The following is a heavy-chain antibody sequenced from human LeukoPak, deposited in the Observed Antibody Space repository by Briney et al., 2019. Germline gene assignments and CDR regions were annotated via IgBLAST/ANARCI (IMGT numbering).Heavy chain of an antibody. V-gene: IGHV4-61*10. J-gene: IGHJ5*02. Sequence: SETLSLTCTVSGGSISSGNHYWSWIRQPAGKGLEWIGEIYRSGSTNYNPSLKSRVTISVDKSKNQFSLKLSSLTAADTAVYYCARVFSTNYYDNRGWFDPWGQGTLVTVSS. D-gene: IGHD3-22*01. CDR3: ARVFSTNYYDNRGWFDP. CDR1: GGSISSGNHY. CDR2: IYRSGST.